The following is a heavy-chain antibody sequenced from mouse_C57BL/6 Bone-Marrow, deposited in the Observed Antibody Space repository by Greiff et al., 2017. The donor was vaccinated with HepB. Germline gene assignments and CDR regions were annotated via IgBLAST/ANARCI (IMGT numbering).Heavy chain of an antibody. D-gene: IGHD1-1*01. V-gene: IGHV2-2*01. J-gene: IGHJ1*03. CDR1: GFSLTSYG. Sequence: VKLVESGPGLVQPSQSLSITCTVSGFSLTSYGVHWVRQSPGKGLEWLGVIWSGGSTDYNAAFISRLSISKDNSKSQVFFKMNSLQADDTAIYYCARKTTVVAPYGYFDVWGTGTTVTVSS. CDR3: ARKTTVVAPYGYFDV. CDR2: IWSGGST.